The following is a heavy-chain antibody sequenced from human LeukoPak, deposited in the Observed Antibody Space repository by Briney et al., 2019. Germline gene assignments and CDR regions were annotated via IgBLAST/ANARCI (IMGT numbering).Heavy chain of an antibody. CDR2: IRYDGSNK. J-gene: IGHJ6*03. CDR3: ARAGGLVRGVHYYYYMDV. V-gene: IGHV3-30*02. Sequence: PGGSLRLSCVASGFTFSSFGMHWVRQAPGKGLEWVAFIRYDGSNKYYADSVKGRFTISRDNSKNTLSLQMNSLRPDDTAVYYCARAGGLVRGVHYYYYMDVWGKGTTVTISS. D-gene: IGHD3-10*01. CDR1: GFTFSSFG.